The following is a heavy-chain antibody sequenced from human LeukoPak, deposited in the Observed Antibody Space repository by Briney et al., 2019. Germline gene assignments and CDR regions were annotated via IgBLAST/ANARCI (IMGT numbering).Heavy chain of an antibody. CDR2: FDPEDGET. D-gene: IGHD3-9*01. CDR1: GYTFTGYY. V-gene: IGHV1-24*01. Sequence: ASVKVSCKASGYTFTGYYMHWVRQAPGKGLEWMGGFDPEDGETIYAQKFQGRVTMTEDTSTDTAYMELSSLRSEDTAVYYCATGGRYDILTGYSDYWGQGTLVTVSS. CDR3: ATGGRYDILTGYSDY. J-gene: IGHJ4*02.